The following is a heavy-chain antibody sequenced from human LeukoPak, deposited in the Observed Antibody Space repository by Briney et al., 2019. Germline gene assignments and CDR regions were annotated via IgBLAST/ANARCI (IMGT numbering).Heavy chain of an antibody. CDR3: ATTSGTYYYDSSGYYASVQGLFDY. Sequence: PGGSLRLSCAASGFTFSSYWMSWVRQAPGKGLEWVANIKQDGSEKYYVDSVKGRYTISRDNAKNSLYLQMNSLRAVDTAVYYCATTSGTYYYDSSGYYASVQGLFDYWGQGTLVTVSS. V-gene: IGHV3-7*01. CDR2: IKQDGSEK. J-gene: IGHJ4*02. D-gene: IGHD3-22*01. CDR1: GFTFSSYW.